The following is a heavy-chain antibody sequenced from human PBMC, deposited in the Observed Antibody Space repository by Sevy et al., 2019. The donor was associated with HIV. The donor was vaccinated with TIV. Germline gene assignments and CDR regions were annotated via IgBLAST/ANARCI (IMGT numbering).Heavy chain of an antibody. CDR2: LKSRGYGGTI. Sequence: GGSLRLSCTASGFTFGDYAMSWVRQAPGKGLEWVAFLKSRGYGGTIDHAASVKGRFTISRDDSKSIAYLQMNDLRTEDTAVYYCTRWKGALTIYDYWGQGALVTVSS. J-gene: IGHJ4*02. CDR1: GFTFGDYA. V-gene: IGHV3-49*04. D-gene: IGHD1-1*01. CDR3: TRWKGALTIYDY.